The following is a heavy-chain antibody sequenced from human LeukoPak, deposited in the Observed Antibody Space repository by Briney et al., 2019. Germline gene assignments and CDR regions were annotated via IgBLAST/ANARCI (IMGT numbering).Heavy chain of an antibody. CDR3: AREGITMVRGPGGMDV. Sequence: GGSLRLSCAASGFTFSNAWMSWVRQAPGKGLEWVGRIKSKTDGGTTDYAAPVKGRFTISRDNSKNTLYLQMNSLRAEDTAVYYCAREGITMVRGPGGMDVWGQGTTVTVSS. CDR1: GFTFSNAW. J-gene: IGHJ6*02. CDR2: IKSKTDGGTT. D-gene: IGHD3-10*01. V-gene: IGHV3-15*01.